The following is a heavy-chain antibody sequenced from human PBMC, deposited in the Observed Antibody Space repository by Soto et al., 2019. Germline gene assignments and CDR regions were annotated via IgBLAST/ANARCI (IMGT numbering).Heavy chain of an antibody. V-gene: IGHV6-1*01. CDR2: TYYRSKWYN. J-gene: IGHJ6*02. D-gene: IGHD4-4*01. CDR3: ARDRMTTVTAGYYYGMDV. Sequence: PSQTLSLTCAISGDSVSSNSAAWNWIRQSPSRGLEWLGRTYYRSKWYNDYAVSVKSRITINPDTAKNQFSLQLNSVTPEDTAVYYCARDRMTTVTAGYYYGMDVWGQGTTVTVSS. CDR1: GDSVSSNSAA.